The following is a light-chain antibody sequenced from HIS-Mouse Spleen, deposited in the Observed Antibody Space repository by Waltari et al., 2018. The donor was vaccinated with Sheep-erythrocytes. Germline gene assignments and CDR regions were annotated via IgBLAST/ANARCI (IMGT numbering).Light chain of an antibody. CDR1: SLRSYY. Sequence: SELTQDPAVSVALGQTVRITCQGDSLRSYYASWYQQKPGQAPVLVIYGKNNRPSGIPERFSGSSSGNTASLTLTGAQAEDEADYYCNSRDSSGKVFGGGTKLTVL. CDR2: GKN. V-gene: IGLV3-19*01. CDR3: NSRDSSGKV. J-gene: IGLJ2*01.